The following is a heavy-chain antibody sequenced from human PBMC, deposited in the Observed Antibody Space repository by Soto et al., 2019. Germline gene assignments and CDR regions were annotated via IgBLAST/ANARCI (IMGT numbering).Heavy chain of an antibody. Sequence: QITLKESGPTLVKPTQTLTLTCTFSGFSLSTSGVGVVWIRQPPGKALEWLGIIYWDDDKRYRPSLKSRLTIAQDPSKNQVVHTMTNMDPVDTGTYYCAHNRVAGTSWLDPWGQGTLVTVSS. V-gene: IGHV2-5*02. J-gene: IGHJ5*02. CDR1: GFSLSTSGVG. CDR3: AHNRVAGTSWLDP. D-gene: IGHD6-19*01. CDR2: IYWDDDK.